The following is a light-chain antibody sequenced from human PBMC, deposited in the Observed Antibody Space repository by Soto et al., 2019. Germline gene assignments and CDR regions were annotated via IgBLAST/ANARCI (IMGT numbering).Light chain of an antibody. CDR3: CSYAGTNDVL. V-gene: IGLV2-11*01. CDR2: DVS. Sequence: QSALTQPRSVSGSPGQSVTISCTGTSSDVGGYNYVSWYRQHPGTAPRLMIYDVSTRPVGVPDCFSGCKSGNTASLTISGLPAEDEADYYSCSYAGTNDVLFGGGTKLTVL. J-gene: IGLJ2*01. CDR1: SSDVGGYNY.